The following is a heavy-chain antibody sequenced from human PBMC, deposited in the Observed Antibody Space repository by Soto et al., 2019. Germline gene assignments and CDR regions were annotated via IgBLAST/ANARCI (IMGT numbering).Heavy chain of an antibody. V-gene: IGHV1-18*01. CDR2: ISPYSGNT. Sequence: QVQLVQSGDEVRKPGSSVKVSCKASGYIFVNYGIASVRQAPGQGLEWMGGISPYSGNTHYASKLQGRLTMTTDTSTSTAYMDLGSLTSDGKAVYYWAMVDNYVTPTPQDVWGQGTTVSVSS. CDR3: AMVDNYVTPTPQDV. D-gene: IGHD3-16*01. J-gene: IGHJ6*02. CDR1: GYIFVNYG.